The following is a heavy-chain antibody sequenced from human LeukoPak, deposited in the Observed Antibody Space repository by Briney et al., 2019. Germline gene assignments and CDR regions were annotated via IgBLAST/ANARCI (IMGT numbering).Heavy chain of an antibody. J-gene: IGHJ3*02. CDR2: ISYDGSNK. V-gene: IGHV3-30-3*01. CDR3: ARDPHSITIFGVAPVSAFDI. D-gene: IGHD3-3*01. CDR1: GFTFSSYA. Sequence: PGGSLRLSCAASGFTFSSYAMHWVRQAPGKGLEWVAVISYDGSNKYYADSVKGRFTISRDNSKNTLYLQMNSLRAEDTAVYYCARDPHSITIFGVAPVSAFDIWGQGTMVTVSS.